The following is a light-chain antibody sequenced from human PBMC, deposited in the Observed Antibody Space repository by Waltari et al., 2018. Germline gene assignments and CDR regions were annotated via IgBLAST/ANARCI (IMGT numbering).Light chain of an antibody. Sequence: QPALTQPASVSGSPGQSITISCTGTSNDVGGYNYVSLYQQYPGKAPTPLSYHVNKRPSGVSNRFSGSNSGNTASLTISGLRAEDEAHYHCSSYTASSTWVFGGGTKVTVL. J-gene: IGLJ3*02. V-gene: IGLV2-14*03. CDR3: SSYTASSTWV. CDR2: HVN. CDR1: SNDVGGYNY.